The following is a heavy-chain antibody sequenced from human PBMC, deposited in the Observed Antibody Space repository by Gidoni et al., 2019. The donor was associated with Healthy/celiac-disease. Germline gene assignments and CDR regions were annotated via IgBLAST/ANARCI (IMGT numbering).Heavy chain of an antibody. V-gene: IGHV3-23*01. D-gene: IGHD3-10*01. J-gene: IGHJ4*02. Sequence: EVQLLASGGGLVQPGGSLRLSCAASGFTFRSYAMSWVRQAPGKGLEWVSAISGSGGSTYYADSVKGRFTISRDNSKNTLYLQMNSLRAEDTAVYYCAKAGSAAPLRGGSEFDYWGQGTLVTVSS. CDR1: GFTFRSYA. CDR3: AKAGSAAPLRGGSEFDY. CDR2: ISGSGGST.